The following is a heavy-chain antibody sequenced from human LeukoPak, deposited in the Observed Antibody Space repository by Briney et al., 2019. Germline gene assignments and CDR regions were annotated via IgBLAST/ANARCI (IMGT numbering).Heavy chain of an antibody. CDR1: GGSISSNNYY. CDR2: ISYSGST. J-gene: IGHJ5*02. V-gene: IGHV4-39*07. CDR3: ARYSLTGDWFDP. Sequence: SETLSLTCTVSGGSISSNNYYWGWIRQPPGKGLEWIGSISYSGSTHCNPSLKSRVTISVDTSKNQFSLKLSSVTAADTAVYYCARYSLTGDWFDPWGQGTLVTVSS. D-gene: IGHD3-9*01.